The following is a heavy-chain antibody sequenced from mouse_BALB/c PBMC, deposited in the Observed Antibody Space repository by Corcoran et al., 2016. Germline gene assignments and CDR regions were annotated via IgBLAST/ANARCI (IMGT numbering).Heavy chain of an antibody. Sequence: EVQLQQSGAELVRPGALVKLSCKASGFNIKDYYMHWVKQRPEQGLEWIGWIDPENGNTIYDPKFQGKASITADTSSNTAYLQLSSLTSEVTAVYYCARDGAWFAYWGQGTLVTVSA. CDR1: GFNIKDYY. J-gene: IGHJ3*01. V-gene: IGHV14-1*02. CDR3: ARDGAWFAY. D-gene: IGHD1-2*01. CDR2: IDPENGNT.